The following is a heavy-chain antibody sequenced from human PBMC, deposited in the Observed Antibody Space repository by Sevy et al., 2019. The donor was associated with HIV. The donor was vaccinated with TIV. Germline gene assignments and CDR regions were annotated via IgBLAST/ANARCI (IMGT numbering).Heavy chain of an antibody. J-gene: IGHJ3*02. CDR3: ASLVDIVVVPAARGTRRAFDI. CDR2: IIPIFGTA. CDR1: GGTFSSYA. Sequence: ASVEVSCKASGGTFSSYAISWVRQAPGQGLEWMGGIIPIFGTANYAQKFQGRVTITADESTSTAYMELSSLRSEDTAVYYCASLVDIVVVPAARGTRRAFDIWGQGTMVTVSS. V-gene: IGHV1-69*13. D-gene: IGHD2-2*01.